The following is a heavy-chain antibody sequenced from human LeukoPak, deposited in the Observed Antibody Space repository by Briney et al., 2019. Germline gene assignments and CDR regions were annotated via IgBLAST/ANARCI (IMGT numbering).Heavy chain of an antibody. Sequence: GSLRLSCAASGFIFSSYAMSWIRQPPGKGLEWIGYIYYSGSGSTNYNPSLKSRVTISVDTSKNQLSLKLSSVTAADTAVYYCARGEYSGSDWGQGTLVTVSS. CDR1: GFIFSSYA. CDR2: IYYSGSGST. D-gene: IGHD1-1*01. J-gene: IGHJ4*02. CDR3: ARGEYSGSD. V-gene: IGHV4-59*01.